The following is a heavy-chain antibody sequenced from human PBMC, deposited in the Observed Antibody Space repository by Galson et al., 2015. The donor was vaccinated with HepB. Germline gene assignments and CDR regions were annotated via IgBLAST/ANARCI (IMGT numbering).Heavy chain of an antibody. CDR3: ARGWYSSSWDENYFDY. V-gene: IGHV3-30-3*01. CDR2: ISYDGSNK. Sequence: SLRLSCAASGFTFSSYAMHWVRQAPGKGLEWVAVISYDGSNKYYADSVKGRFTISRDNSKNTLYLQMNSLRAEDTAVYYCARGWYSSSWDENYFDYWGQGTLVTVSS. J-gene: IGHJ4*02. D-gene: IGHD6-13*01. CDR1: GFTFSSYA.